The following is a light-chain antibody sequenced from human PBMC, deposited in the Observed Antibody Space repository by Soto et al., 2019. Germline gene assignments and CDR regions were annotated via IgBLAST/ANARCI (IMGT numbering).Light chain of an antibody. J-gene: IGKJ1*01. CDR2: WAS. CDR1: QTVLYSSNSKNY. Sequence: DIVMTQSPDSLAVSLGEGATINCKSSQTVLYSSNSKNYLAWYQQKPGQPPKLLIYWASTRQSGVPDRFGGSGSGTEFTLTITNLQAEDVAVYYCQQYYSSPWTFGQGTKVEI. CDR3: QQYYSSPWT. V-gene: IGKV4-1*01.